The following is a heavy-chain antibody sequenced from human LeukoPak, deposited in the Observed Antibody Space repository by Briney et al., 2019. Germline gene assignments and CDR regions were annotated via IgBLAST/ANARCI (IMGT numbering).Heavy chain of an antibody. J-gene: IGHJ4*02. CDR3: AKDLPSGNYWRGDLDY. Sequence: GGSLRLSCAASGFIFSNYAMSWVRQAPGKGLEWVSAISGSGGSTYYADSVRGRFTISRDNSRNTLYLQMSSLRAEDTALYYCAKDLPSGNYWRGDLDYWGQGTLVTVSS. V-gene: IGHV3-23*01. CDR2: ISGSGGST. D-gene: IGHD1-26*01. CDR1: GFIFSNYA.